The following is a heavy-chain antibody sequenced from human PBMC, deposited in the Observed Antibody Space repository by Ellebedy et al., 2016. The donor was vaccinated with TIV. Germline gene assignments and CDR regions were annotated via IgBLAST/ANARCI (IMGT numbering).Heavy chain of an antibody. V-gene: IGHV5-51*01. CDR1: GYTFSSYW. CDR3: ARLGSGWFRYFDF. D-gene: IGHD6-19*01. Sequence: GESLKISXRGSGYTFSSYWIGWVRQMPGQGLEWMGIIYPGDSDTRYSLSFEGQVTISADKSNSTAFLQWRSLKASDTAMYYCARLGSGWFRYFDFWGQGTLVDVSS. J-gene: IGHJ4*02. CDR2: IYPGDSDT.